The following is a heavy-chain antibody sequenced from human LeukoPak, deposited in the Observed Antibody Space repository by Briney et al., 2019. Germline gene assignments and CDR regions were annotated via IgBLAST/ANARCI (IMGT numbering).Heavy chain of an antibody. CDR2: INTNTGNP. V-gene: IGHV7-4-1*02. CDR1: GYTFTSYA. Sequence: ASVKVSCKASGYTFTSYAMNWVRQAPGQGLEWMGWINTNTGNPTYAQGFTGRFVFSLDTSVSTAYLQISSLKAEDTAVYYCARSLWFGDFPSMGWFDPWGQGTLVTVSS. D-gene: IGHD3-10*01. J-gene: IGHJ5*02. CDR3: ARSLWFGDFPSMGWFDP.